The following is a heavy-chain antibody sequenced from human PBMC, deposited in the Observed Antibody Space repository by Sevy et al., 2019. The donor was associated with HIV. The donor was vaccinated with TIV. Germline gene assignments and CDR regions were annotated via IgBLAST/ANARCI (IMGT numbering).Heavy chain of an antibody. Sequence: GGSLRLSCAASGFTFSSYSMNWVRQAPGKGLEWVSSISISSSYIYYADSVKGRFTMSRDNAKNSLYLQMNSLRAEDTAVYYGARPGGGDCYHGMDVWGQGTTVTVSS. V-gene: IGHV3-21*01. CDR3: ARPGGGDCYHGMDV. CDR2: ISISSSYI. CDR1: GFTFSSYS. D-gene: IGHD2-21*01. J-gene: IGHJ6*02.